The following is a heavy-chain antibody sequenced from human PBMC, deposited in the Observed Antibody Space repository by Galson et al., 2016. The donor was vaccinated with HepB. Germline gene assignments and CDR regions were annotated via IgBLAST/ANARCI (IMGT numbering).Heavy chain of an antibody. D-gene: IGHD2-2*01. Sequence: SVKVSCKAFGYRLSNSAINWVRQAPGQRLEWMGWINTNTGDPTYAQGFTGRFVFTLDTSDSTANLQISGLKTEDTAIYYCAREGRHAPNWYQLDSWGLGTLVTVS. V-gene: IGHV7-4-1*02. CDR2: INTNTGDP. CDR1: GYRLSNSA. J-gene: IGHJ4*02. CDR3: AREGRHAPNWYQLDS.